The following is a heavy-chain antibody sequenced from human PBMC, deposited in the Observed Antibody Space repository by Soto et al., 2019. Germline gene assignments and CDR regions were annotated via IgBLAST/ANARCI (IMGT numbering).Heavy chain of an antibody. J-gene: IGHJ4*02. CDR2: ISGSGGST. Sequence: EVQLLESGGGLVQPGGSLRLSCAASGFTFSSYAMSWVRQAPGKGLEWVSAISGSGGSTYYADSVKGRFTISRDNSKNTVYLQMNSLRAEDTGVYYCAKIPVAGTTLYDFDYWGQGNLVTVSS. CDR3: AKIPVAGTTLYDFDY. D-gene: IGHD6-19*01. CDR1: GFTFSSYA. V-gene: IGHV3-23*01.